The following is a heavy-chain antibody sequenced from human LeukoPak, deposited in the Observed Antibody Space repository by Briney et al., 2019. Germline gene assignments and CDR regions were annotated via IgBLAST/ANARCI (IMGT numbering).Heavy chain of an antibody. Sequence: GASVKVSCKASGGTFSSYAISWVRQAPGQGLEWMGGIIPIFGTANYAQKFQGRVTITTDESTSTAYMELSSLRSEDTAVYYCARESLQSGGYDFWSGYYGDAFDIWGQGTMVTVSS. CDR2: IIPIFGTA. CDR3: ARESLQSGGYDFWSGYYGDAFDI. V-gene: IGHV1-69*05. D-gene: IGHD3-3*01. J-gene: IGHJ3*02. CDR1: GGTFSSYA.